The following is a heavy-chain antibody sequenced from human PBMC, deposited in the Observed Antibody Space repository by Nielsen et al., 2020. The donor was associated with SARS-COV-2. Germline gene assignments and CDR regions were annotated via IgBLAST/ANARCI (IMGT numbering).Heavy chain of an antibody. CDR3: AKWASGIDY. V-gene: IGHV3-23*01. J-gene: IGHJ4*02. Sequence: ETLSLTCAASGFTFSSYAMSWVRQAPGKGLEWVSAISGSGGSTYYADSVKGRFTISRDNSKNTLYLQMNSLRAEDTAVYYCAKWASGIDYWGQGTLVTVSS. CDR1: GFTFSSYA. D-gene: IGHD6-19*01. CDR2: ISGSGGST.